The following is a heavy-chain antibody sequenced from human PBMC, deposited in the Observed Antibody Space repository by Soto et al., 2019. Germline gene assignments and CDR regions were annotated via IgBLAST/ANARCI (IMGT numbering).Heavy chain of an antibody. Sequence: GASVKVSCKASGFTFTSSAVQWVRQARGQRLEWIGWIVVGSGNTNYAQKLQERVTITRDMSTSTAYMELSSLRSEDTAVYYCAATPFGGSYYRAFDYYYGMDVWGQGTTVTVSS. D-gene: IGHD1-26*01. CDR3: AATPFGGSYYRAFDYYYGMDV. CDR2: IVVGSGNT. V-gene: IGHV1-58*01. CDR1: GFTFTSSA. J-gene: IGHJ6*02.